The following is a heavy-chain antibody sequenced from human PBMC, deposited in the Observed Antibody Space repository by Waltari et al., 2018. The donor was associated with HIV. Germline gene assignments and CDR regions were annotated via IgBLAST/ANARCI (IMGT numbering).Heavy chain of an antibody. CDR2: IWYDVNKK. V-gene: IGHV3-33*01. D-gene: IGHD3-3*01. CDR3: AGGRTAFGVVTGAPLGVDV. J-gene: IGHJ6*02. Sequence: QAQLVESGGGVVQPGRSLRLSCEASGFAFSTYGMYWVRQAPGKGLEGVAGIWYDVNKKDYGDSGKCRFTIARDNSKNTVYLQMTSLRADDTGIYYCAGGRTAFGVVTGAPLGVDVWGQGTTVTVSS. CDR1: GFAFSTYG.